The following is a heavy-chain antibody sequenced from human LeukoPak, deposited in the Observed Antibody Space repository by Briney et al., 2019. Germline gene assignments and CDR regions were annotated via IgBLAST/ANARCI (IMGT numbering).Heavy chain of an antibody. CDR1: GFTFSSYE. Sequence: PGGSLRLSCAASGFTFSSYEMNWVRQAPGKGLEWVSYISSSGSTIYYADSVKGRFTISRDNAKNSLYLQMNSLRAEDTAVYYCAREVYGYYDTSYYMDVWGKGTTVTISS. CDR2: ISSSGSTI. CDR3: AREVYGYYDTSYYMDV. V-gene: IGHV3-48*03. D-gene: IGHD3-22*01. J-gene: IGHJ6*03.